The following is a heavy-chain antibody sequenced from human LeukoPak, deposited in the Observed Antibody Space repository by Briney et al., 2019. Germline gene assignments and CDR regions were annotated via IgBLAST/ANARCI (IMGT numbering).Heavy chain of an antibody. J-gene: IGHJ4*02. V-gene: IGHV3-74*01. CDR3: AKGSAAGRPYYFDY. Sequence: GGSLRLSCAASGFTFSSYWMNWVRQAPGKGLVWVSRIAGDGSSTTYADSVKGRFSISRDNAKNTLYLQMNSLRAEDAAVYFCAKGSAAGRPYYFDYWGQGTLVTVSS. D-gene: IGHD6-25*01. CDR2: IAGDGSST. CDR1: GFTFSSYW.